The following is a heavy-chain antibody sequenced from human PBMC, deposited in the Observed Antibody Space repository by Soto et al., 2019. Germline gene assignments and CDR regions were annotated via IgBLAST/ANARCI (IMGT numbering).Heavy chain of an antibody. CDR2: INHSGNT. V-gene: IGHV4-39*01. CDR1: GGSIGTSAYY. Sequence: SETLSLTCAVSGGSIGTSAYYWGWIRQAPGKGLEWIGSINHSGNTYLSPSLKDRVTMSVDTSKNSFSLKLRSATAADTGLYYCSRRAPEGFDPWGQGTMVTVSS. J-gene: IGHJ5*02. CDR3: SRRAPEGFDP.